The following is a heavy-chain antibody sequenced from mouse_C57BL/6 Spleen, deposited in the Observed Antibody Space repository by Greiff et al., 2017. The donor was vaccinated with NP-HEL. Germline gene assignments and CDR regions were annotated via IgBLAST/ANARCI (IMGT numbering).Heavy chain of an antibody. V-gene: IGHV1-59*01. D-gene: IGHD2-5*01. CDR1: GYTFTSYW. CDR2: IDPSDSYT. J-gene: IGHJ2*01. Sequence: VQLKQPGAELVRPGTSVKLSCKASGYTFTSYWMHWVKQRPGQGLEWIGVIDPSDSYTNYNQKFKGKATLTVDTSSSTAYMQLSSLTSEDSAVYYCAREAESNYEYWGQGTTLTVSS. CDR3: AREAESNYEY.